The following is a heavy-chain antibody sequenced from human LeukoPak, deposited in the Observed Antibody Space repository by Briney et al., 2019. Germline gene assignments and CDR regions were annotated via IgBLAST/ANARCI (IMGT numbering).Heavy chain of an antibody. CDR2: INHSGST. D-gene: IGHD6-13*01. V-gene: IGHV4-34*01. CDR1: GGSFSGYY. J-gene: IGHJ4*02. CDR3: ARMARRYTNNWYRQYYFDY. Sequence: PSETLSLTCAVYGGSFSGYYWSWIRQPPGKGLEWIGEINHSGSTNYNPSLKSRISMSAVASKNQFSLKLSSTTAADTAVYYCARMARRYTNNWYRQYYFDYWGQGTLVTVSS.